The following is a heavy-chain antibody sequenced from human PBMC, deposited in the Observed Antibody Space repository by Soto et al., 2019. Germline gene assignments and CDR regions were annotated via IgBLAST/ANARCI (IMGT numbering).Heavy chain of an antibody. CDR2: IYWDDDK. CDR3: AHNLYGDSRCDY. J-gene: IGHJ4*02. D-gene: IGHD4-17*01. V-gene: IGHV2-5*02. Sequence: QITLKESGPTLVKPTQTLTLTCTFSGFSLSTSGVGVGWIRQPPGKALEWLALIYWDDDKRYSPSLKSRLTITKDTSKNQVVLTMTNMDPVDTATYYCAHNLYGDSRCDYWGQGTLVTVSS. CDR1: GFSLSTSGVG.